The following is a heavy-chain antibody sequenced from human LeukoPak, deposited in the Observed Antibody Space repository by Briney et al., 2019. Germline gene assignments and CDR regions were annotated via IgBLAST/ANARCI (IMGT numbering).Heavy chain of an antibody. J-gene: IGHJ6*03. CDR3: ARGLTNGDYYYYYMDV. CDR2: ISYSGTT. Sequence: KPSETLSLTCSVSSASINSSPYFWAWIRQSPGKGLEWIATISYSGTTYYNPSLKSRVTISVDTSKNHFSLRLSSVTAADTAVYYCARGLTNGDYYYYYMDVWGKGTTVTVSS. V-gene: IGHV4-39*02. CDR1: SASINSSPYF. D-gene: IGHD4-17*01.